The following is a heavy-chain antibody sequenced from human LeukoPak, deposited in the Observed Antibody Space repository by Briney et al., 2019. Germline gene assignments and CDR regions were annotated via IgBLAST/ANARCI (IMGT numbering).Heavy chain of an antibody. CDR2: INTDTGNP. V-gene: IGHV7-4-1*02. Sequence: ASVKVSCKASGYTFTSYGVSWVRQAPGQGLEWMGWINTDTGNPTYAQGFTGRFVFSLDTSVSTAYLQISSLQTEDTAVYYCARAGTGYCSDSNCSIEHWGQGTLVTVSS. CDR3: ARAGTGYCSDSNCSIEH. J-gene: IGHJ4*02. CDR1: GYTFTSYG. D-gene: IGHD2-15*01.